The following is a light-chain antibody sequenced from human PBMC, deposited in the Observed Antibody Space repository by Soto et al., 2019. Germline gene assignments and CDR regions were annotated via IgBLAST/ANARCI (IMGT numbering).Light chain of an antibody. Sequence: QSALTQPDSVSGSPGQSITISGTGTSSDIGHYDYVSWYQQHPGKAPKLMIYHVTYRPSGVSNRCSGSKSGNSASLTISGLQADDEADYYCCSLTTSHTYVFGSGTKVTVL. V-gene: IGLV2-14*03. CDR1: SSDIGHYDY. CDR3: CSLTTSHTYV. CDR2: HVT. J-gene: IGLJ1*01.